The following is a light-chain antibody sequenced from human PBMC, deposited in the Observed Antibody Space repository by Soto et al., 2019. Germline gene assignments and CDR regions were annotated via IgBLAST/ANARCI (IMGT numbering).Light chain of an antibody. Sequence: DMLLTQSPGTLSLSPGERATLSCRARQSVGTNYIAWYQQKPGQAPRLLIYGASSRATDIPDRFSGSGSGTDFTLTITRLEPEDFAVYYCQQYGASSWTFGQGTKVEIK. V-gene: IGKV3-20*01. CDR3: QQYGASSWT. CDR2: GAS. J-gene: IGKJ1*01. CDR1: QSVGTNY.